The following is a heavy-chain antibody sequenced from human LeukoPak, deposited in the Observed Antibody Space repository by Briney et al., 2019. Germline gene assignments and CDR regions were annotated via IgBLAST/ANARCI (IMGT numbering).Heavy chain of an antibody. CDR3: SRDYCGGACFLDY. J-gene: IGHJ4*02. V-gene: IGHV1-2*06. D-gene: IGHD2-21*02. CDR2: INPNSGDT. Sequence: ASVKVSCKASGYTFTGYYVHWVRQAPGQGLEWMGRINPNSGDTNYAQKFQGRVTMTRDTSISTAYMELSRLRSDDTAVYYCSRDYCGGACFLDYWGRGPLVTVPS. CDR1: GYTFTGYY.